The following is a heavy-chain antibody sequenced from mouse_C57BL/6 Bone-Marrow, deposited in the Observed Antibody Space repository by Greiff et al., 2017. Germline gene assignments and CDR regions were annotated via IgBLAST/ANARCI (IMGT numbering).Heavy chain of an antibody. J-gene: IGHJ2*01. CDR3: ARWGIEWDSNYNY. D-gene: IGHD2-5*01. CDR2: IHPNSGST. Sequence: QVQLQQPGAELVKPGASVKLSCKASGYTFTSYWMHWVKQRPGQGLEWIGMIHPNSGSTNYNEKFKSKATLTVDKSSSTAYMQLSSLTSEDSAVYYCARWGIEWDSNYNYWGQGTTLTGSS. CDR1: GYTFTSYW. V-gene: IGHV1-64*01.